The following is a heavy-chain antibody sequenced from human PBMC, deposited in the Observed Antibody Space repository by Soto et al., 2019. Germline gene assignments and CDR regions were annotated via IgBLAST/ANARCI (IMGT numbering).Heavy chain of an antibody. Sequence: GGSLRLSCAVSGFTFSSYAMSWVRQAPGKGLEWVSSITNSGRTTDYTDSVKGRFTISRDNSESTLYLQMNSLRAEDTAVYYCAKETAGRDVFDVWGQGTMVTVSS. D-gene: IGHD2-21*02. CDR2: ITNSGRTT. CDR1: GFTFSSYA. CDR3: AKETAGRDVFDV. V-gene: IGHV3-23*01. J-gene: IGHJ3*01.